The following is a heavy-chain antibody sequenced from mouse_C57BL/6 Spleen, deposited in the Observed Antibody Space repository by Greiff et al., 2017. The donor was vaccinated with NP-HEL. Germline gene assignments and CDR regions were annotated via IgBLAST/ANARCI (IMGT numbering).Heavy chain of an antibody. V-gene: IGHV1-64*01. J-gene: IGHJ4*01. D-gene: IGHD1-1*01. Sequence: QVQLQQPGAELVKPGASVKLSCKASGYTFNSYWMHWVKQRPGQGLEWIGMIHPNSGSTNYNEKFKSKATLTVDKSSSTAYMQLSSLTSEDSAVYYCAREGYYGSSYDAMDYWGQGTSVTVSS. CDR1: GYTFNSYW. CDR3: AREGYYGSSYDAMDY. CDR2: IHPNSGST.